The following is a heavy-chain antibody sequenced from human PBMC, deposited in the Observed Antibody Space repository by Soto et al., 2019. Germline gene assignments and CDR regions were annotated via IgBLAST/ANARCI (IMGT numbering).Heavy chain of an antibody. Sequence: SETLSLTCAVYGGSFSGYYWSWIRQPPGKGLEWIGEISHSGSTNYNPSLKSRVTISVDTSKNQFSLKLSSVTAADTAVYYCARGGSNVAARPRWFDPWGQGTLVTVSS. V-gene: IGHV4-34*01. J-gene: IGHJ5*02. D-gene: IGHD6-6*01. CDR1: GGSFSGYY. CDR3: ARGGSNVAARPRWFDP. CDR2: ISHSGST.